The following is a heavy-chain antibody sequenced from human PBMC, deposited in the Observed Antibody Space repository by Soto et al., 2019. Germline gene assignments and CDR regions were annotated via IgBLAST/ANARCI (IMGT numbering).Heavy chain of an antibody. D-gene: IGHD6-13*01. CDR1: GFTFSSYG. CDR3: ARDIAAAGTSYYYYGMDV. V-gene: IGHV3-33*01. CDR2: IWYDGSNK. J-gene: IGHJ6*02. Sequence: QVQLVESGGGVVQPGRSLRLSCAASGFTFSSYGMHWVRQAPGTGLEWVAVIWYDGSNKYYADSVKGRFTISRDNSKNTLYLQMNSLRAEDTAVYYCARDIAAAGTSYYYYGMDVWGQGTTVTVSS.